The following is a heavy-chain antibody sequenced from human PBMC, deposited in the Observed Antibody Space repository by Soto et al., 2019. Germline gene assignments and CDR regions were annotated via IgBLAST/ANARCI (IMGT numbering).Heavy chain of an antibody. J-gene: IGHJ4*02. CDR1: GFTFSNHA. CDR3: AKGKANSVFGVDTLFDY. D-gene: IGHD3-3*01. V-gene: IGHV3-23*01. CDR2: ISGSGGNT. Sequence: PGESLKISCAASGFTFSNHAMSWVRQAPGKGLEWVSLISGSGGNTNYADSVRGRFTISRDNSKKTVYLQMNSLRADDTAVYYCAKGKANSVFGVDTLFDYWGQGTLVTVSS.